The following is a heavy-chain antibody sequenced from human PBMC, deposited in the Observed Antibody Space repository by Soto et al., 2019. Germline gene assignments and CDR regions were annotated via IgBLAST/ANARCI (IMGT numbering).Heavy chain of an antibody. Sequence: QVQLVQSGAEVKKPGASVKVSCKASGYTLTTYSMHWVRQAPGQRLEWMGWMNPLNGDTKYSQRFQGRLTIIRDTSASTAYMELSNLRSEDTAIYYCARGNSGAFDIWGQGTMVTVSS. CDR3: ARGNSGAFDI. D-gene: IGHD6-19*01. CDR1: GYTLTTYS. J-gene: IGHJ3*02. CDR2: MNPLNGDT. V-gene: IGHV1-3*01.